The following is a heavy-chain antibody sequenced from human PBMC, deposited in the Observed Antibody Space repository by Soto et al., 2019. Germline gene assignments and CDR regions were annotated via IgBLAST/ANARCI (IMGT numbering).Heavy chain of an antibody. D-gene: IGHD2-8*02. J-gene: IGHJ5*02. CDR1: GFTFSSYA. CDR2: ISGSGGST. CDR3: TTDGGVNVYPLFWA. V-gene: IGHV3-23*01. Sequence: PGGSLRLSCAASGFTFSSYAMSWVRQAPGKGLEWVSAISGSGGSTYYADSVKGRFTISRDNSKNTLYLQMNSLRAEDAAVYHCTTDGGVNVYPLFWAWGQGTLVTVSS.